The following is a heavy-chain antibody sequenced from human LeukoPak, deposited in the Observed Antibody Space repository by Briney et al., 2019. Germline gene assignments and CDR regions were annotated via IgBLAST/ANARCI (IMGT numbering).Heavy chain of an antibody. J-gene: IGHJ3*02. CDR2: IYYSGST. D-gene: IGHD3-22*01. CDR1: GGSISSYY. CDR3: ARFMSRYYYDSSGYGLFDI. V-gene: IGHV4-59*01. Sequence: SETLSLTCTVSGGSISSYYWSWTRQPPGKGLEWIGYIYYSGSTNYNPSLKSRVTISVDTSKNQFSLKLSSVTAADTAVYYCARFMSRYYYDSSGYGLFDIWGQGTMVTVSS.